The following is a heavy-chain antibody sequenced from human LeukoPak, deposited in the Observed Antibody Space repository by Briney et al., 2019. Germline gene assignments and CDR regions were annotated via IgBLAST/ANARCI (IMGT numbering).Heavy chain of an antibody. J-gene: IGHJ4*02. Sequence: PSETLSLTCAVYGGSLSDYHWRWIRQPPGKGLEWIGEISHSGSTNYNPSLKSRFTISVDTSKNEFSLKLSSVTAADTAVYYCARVEIEASGYVVDYWGQGTLVTVSS. D-gene: IGHD6-25*01. CDR3: ARVEIEASGYVVDY. CDR2: ISHSGST. V-gene: IGHV4-34*01. CDR1: GGSLSDYH.